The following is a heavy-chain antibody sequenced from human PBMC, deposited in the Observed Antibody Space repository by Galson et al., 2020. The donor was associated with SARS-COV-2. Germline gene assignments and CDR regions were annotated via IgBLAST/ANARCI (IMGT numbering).Heavy chain of an antibody. J-gene: IGHJ4*02. CDR3: ARRRPVFEGSGYNLYHFDY. Sequence: SDTLSLTCSVSGGSISSGVYQCCWIRQPPGNGLEWIGYLFSGGSACSNPSLKSRSPTSVDTSKNRFSLKLNSVTAADTAVYYCARRRPVFEGSGYNLYHFDYWGQGNLVNVSS. D-gene: IGHD3-22*01. V-gene: IGHV4-30-4*02. CDR2: LFSGGSA. CDR1: GGSISSGVYQ.